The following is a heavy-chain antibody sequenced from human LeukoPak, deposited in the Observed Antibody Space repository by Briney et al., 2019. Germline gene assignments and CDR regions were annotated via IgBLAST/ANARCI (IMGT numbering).Heavy chain of an antibody. CDR1: GGSMRSHY. D-gene: IGHD3-10*01. CDR3: AGTYYYGSGTYEERDY. Sequence: PSETLSLTCTVSGGSMRSHYWSWIRQPPGKGLEWVGYIYHTGSSSYNPSLKSRVAISLDTSKNRFSLKLRSVTAADTAVYYCAGTYYYGSGTYEERDYWGQGTLVTVSS. CDR2: IYHTGSS. V-gene: IGHV4-59*11. J-gene: IGHJ4*02.